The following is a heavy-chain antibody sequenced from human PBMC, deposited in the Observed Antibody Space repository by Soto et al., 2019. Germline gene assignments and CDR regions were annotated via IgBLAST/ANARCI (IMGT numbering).Heavy chain of an antibody. CDR1: GFTFDDYT. D-gene: IGHD3-10*01. V-gene: IGHV3-43*01. Sequence: GGSLRLSCAASGFTFDDYTMHWVRQAPGKGLEWVSLISWDGGSTYYADSVKGRFTISRDNSKNSLYLQMNSLRTEDTALYYCAKDAQLFGELYYYGMDVWGQGTTVTVSS. CDR3: AKDAQLFGELYYYGMDV. CDR2: ISWDGGST. J-gene: IGHJ6*02.